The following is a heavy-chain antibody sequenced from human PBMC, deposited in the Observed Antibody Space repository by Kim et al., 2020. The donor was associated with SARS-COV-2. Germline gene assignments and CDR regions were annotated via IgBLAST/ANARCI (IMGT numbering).Heavy chain of an antibody. CDR1: GGSFSGYY. Sequence: SETLSLTCAVYGGSFSGYYWSWIRQPPGKGLEWIGEINHSGSTNYNPSLKSRVTISVDTSKNQFSLKLSSVTAADTAVYYCARNPPIAAAGTWGVYYYYGMDVWGQGTTVTVSS. CDR2: INHSGST. D-gene: IGHD6-13*01. J-gene: IGHJ6*02. V-gene: IGHV4-34*01. CDR3: ARNPPIAAAGTWGVYYYYGMDV.